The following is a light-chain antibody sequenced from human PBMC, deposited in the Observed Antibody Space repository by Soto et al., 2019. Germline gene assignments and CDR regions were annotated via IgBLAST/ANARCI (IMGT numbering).Light chain of an antibody. CDR1: QNIYSN. Sequence: IVMTQSPATLSVSPGERATFSCRASQNIYSNIAWYQQRPGQAPRLLIYRASTRATGVPARFSGSGSGTEFTLTISRLEPEDFAVYYCQQCASSAITFGQGTRLQIK. CDR2: RAS. CDR3: QQCASSAIT. V-gene: IGKV3-15*01. J-gene: IGKJ5*01.